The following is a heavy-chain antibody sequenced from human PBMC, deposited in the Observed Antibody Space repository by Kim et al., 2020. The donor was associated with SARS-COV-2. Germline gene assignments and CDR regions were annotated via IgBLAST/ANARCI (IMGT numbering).Heavy chain of an antibody. D-gene: IGHD1-7*01. CDR2: IYYRGST. CDR3: AKILQLELEAFDI. J-gene: IGHJ3*02. CDR1: GGSIISNSYY. Sequence: SETLSLTCTVSGGSIISNSYYWGWIRQPPGKGLEWIGSIYYRGSTYYNPSLKSRVTISLNTSKNQFSLKVSSVTAADTAVYYCAKILQLELEAFDIWGQGT. V-gene: IGHV4-39*01.